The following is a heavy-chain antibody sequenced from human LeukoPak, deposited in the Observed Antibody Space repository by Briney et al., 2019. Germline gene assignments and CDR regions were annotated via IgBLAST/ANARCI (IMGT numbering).Heavy chain of an antibody. J-gene: IGHJ4*02. Sequence: GGSLRLSCAASGFTFSSHAMHWVRQAPGKGLEWVAFIRYDGINKYYADSVKGRFTISRDNSKNTLYLQMNSLRAEDTAVFYFAKQKTEYDILTGYYTGMEAYYFDYWGQGTLVTVSS. CDR2: IRYDGINK. CDR3: AKQKTEYDILTGYYTGMEAYYFDY. D-gene: IGHD3-9*01. CDR1: GFTFSSHA. V-gene: IGHV3-30*02.